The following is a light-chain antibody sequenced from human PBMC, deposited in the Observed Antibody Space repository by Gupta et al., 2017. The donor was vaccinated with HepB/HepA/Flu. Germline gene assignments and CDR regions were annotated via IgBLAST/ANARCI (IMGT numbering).Light chain of an antibody. Sequence: DIVLTQSPGTLSLSPGERATLSCRASQSLSSNYLAWYQQKPGQAPRLLIYGASSRATGIPDRFSGSGSGTDFTLTISRLEPEDFAVYYCQQYVNSPRTFGQGTKVEIK. J-gene: IGKJ1*01. CDR3: QQYVNSPRT. CDR1: QSLSSNY. V-gene: IGKV3-20*01. CDR2: GAS.